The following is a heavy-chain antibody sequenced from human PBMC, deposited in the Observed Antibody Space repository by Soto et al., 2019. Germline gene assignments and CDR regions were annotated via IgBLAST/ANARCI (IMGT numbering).Heavy chain of an antibody. J-gene: IGHJ4*01. CDR3: ERGQEGVVATH. CDR2: VKDGGHT. D-gene: IGHD5-12*01. Sequence: QVQLQQWGAGLLKPSETLSLKCAVTGGSLSGYYWSWIRQPPGKGLEWIGEVKDGGHTNYSPSLRGRVTISSDTSNNQFSLRLNSVTAADTGVYYCERGQEGVVATHWDHGSLVTVSS. CDR1: GGSLSGYY. V-gene: IGHV4-34*01.